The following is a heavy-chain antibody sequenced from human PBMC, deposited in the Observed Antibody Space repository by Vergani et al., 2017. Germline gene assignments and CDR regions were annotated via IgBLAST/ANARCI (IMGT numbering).Heavy chain of an antibody. D-gene: IGHD2-8*01. J-gene: IGHJ2*01. CDR2: IYTSGST. V-gene: IGHV4-4*07. Sequence: QVQLQESGPGLVKPSETLSLTCTVSGGSISSYYWSWIRQPAGKGLEWIGRIYTSGSTNYNPSLKSRVTMSVDTSKNQFSLKLSSVTAADTAVYYCAIRWVFTNGVCAHGHLYFDLWGRGTLVTVSS. CDR1: GGSISSYY. CDR3: AIRWVFTNGVCAHGHLYFDL.